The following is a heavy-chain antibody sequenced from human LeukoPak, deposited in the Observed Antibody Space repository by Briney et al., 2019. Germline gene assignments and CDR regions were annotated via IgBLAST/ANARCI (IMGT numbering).Heavy chain of an antibody. Sequence: PGGSLRLSCAASGFTVSSNYMNWVRQAPGKGLEWVSSISGSGDSTYYVDSVKGRFTISRDISKNTLYLQMNSLRAEDTALYYCANERGYSGSSLDYWGQGTLLTVSS. CDR1: GFTVSSNY. D-gene: IGHD1-26*01. CDR3: ANERGYSGSSLDY. CDR2: ISGSGDST. V-gene: IGHV3-23*01. J-gene: IGHJ4*02.